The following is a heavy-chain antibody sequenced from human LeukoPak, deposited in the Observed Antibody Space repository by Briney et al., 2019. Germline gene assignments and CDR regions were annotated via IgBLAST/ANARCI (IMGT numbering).Heavy chain of an antibody. V-gene: IGHV1-2*06. J-gene: IGHJ4*02. CDR3: ARARGGYSSSWYYFDY. Sequence: GASVKVSCKASGYTFTGYYMHWVRQAPGQGLEWMGRINPNSGGTNYAQKFQGRVTMTRDTSISTAYMELSRLRSDDTAVYYCARARGGYSSSWYYFDYWGQGTLVTVSS. CDR2: INPNSGGT. D-gene: IGHD6-13*01. CDR1: GYTFTGYY.